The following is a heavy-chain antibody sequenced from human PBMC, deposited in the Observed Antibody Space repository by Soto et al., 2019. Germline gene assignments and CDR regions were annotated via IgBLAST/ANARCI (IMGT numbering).Heavy chain of an antibody. D-gene: IGHD6-19*01. Sequence: PGGSLRLSCAASGFTFSSYGMHWVRQAPGKGLEWVAVIWYDGSNKYYADSVKGRFTISRDNSKNTLYLQMNSLRAEDTAVYYCARDMNHKYSSGWYYFDYWGQGTLVTVSS. V-gene: IGHV3-33*01. CDR1: GFTFSSYG. CDR3: ARDMNHKYSSGWYYFDY. J-gene: IGHJ4*02. CDR2: IWYDGSNK.